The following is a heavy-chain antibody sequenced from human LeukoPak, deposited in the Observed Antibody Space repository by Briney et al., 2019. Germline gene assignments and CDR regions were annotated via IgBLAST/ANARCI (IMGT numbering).Heavy chain of an antibody. CDR1: GYTFTNYG. J-gene: IGHJ4*02. CDR2: ISAYNGNT. D-gene: IGHD1-7*01. V-gene: IGHV1-18*01. Sequence: ASVKVSCKASGYTFTNYGISWVRQAPGQGLEWMGWISAYNGNTIYAQKFQGRVTMTEDTSTDTAYMELSSLRSEDTAVYYCATLHRYNWNYNYWGQGTLVTVSS. CDR3: ATLHRYNWNYNY.